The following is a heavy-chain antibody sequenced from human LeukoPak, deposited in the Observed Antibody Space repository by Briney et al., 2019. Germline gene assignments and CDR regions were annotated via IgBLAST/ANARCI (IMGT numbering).Heavy chain of an antibody. CDR3: ARDFSPFTHYYDSSGYYF. D-gene: IGHD3-22*01. J-gene: IGHJ4*02. V-gene: IGHV3-11*06. Sequence: GGSLRLSCAASGFTVRSNYMSWIRQAPGKGLEWVSYISSSSSYTNYADSVKGRFTISRDNAKNSLYLQMNSLRAEDTAVYYCARDFSPFTHYYDSSGYYFWGQGTLVTVSS. CDR1: GFTVRSNY. CDR2: ISSSSSYT.